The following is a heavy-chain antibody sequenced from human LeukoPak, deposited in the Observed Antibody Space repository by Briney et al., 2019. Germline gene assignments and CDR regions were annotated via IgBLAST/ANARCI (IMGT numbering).Heavy chain of an antibody. D-gene: IGHD6-6*01. CDR2: INHSGST. V-gene: IGHV4-34*01. J-gene: IGHJ4*02. CDR1: GGAFSGYY. CDR3: AREGSMTARPFVSIDY. Sequence: SETLSLTCAVYGGAFSGYYWSWIRQPPGKGLEWIGEINHSGSTNYNPSLKSRVTISVDTSKNQFSLKLSSVTAADTAVYYCAREGSMTARPFVSIDYWGQGTLVTVSS.